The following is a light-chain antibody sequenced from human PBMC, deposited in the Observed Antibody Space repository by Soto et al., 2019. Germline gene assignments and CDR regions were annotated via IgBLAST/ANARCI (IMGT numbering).Light chain of an antibody. Sequence: EIVMTQSPATLSVSPGERATLSCRASQSVSSKLAWYQQKPGQAPRLLIYGAFTRATGIPARFSGSGSGTEFTLTISSLQSEDFAVYYCQQYNNYFTFGQGTRLEIK. V-gene: IGKV3-15*01. CDR1: QSVSSK. J-gene: IGKJ5*01. CDR2: GAF. CDR3: QQYNNYFT.